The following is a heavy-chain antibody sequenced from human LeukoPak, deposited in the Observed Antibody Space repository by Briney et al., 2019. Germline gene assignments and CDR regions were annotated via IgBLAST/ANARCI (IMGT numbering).Heavy chain of an antibody. CDR1: GFTVNSNY. Sequence: GGSLRLSCAASGFTVNSNYMSWVRQAPGKGLEWVSIIYSGGDTSYADSVKGRFTISRDNSKNTLYLQMNSLRAEDTAVYYCARDQWFDPWGQGTLVTVSS. CDR2: IYSGGDT. CDR3: ARDQWFDP. V-gene: IGHV3-66*01. J-gene: IGHJ5*02.